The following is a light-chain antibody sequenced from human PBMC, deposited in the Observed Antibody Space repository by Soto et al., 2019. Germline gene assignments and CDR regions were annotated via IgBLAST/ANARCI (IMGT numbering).Light chain of an antibody. CDR3: MQGLQTSFT. J-gene: IGKJ3*01. CDR1: QSLLHSNGYNY. CDR2: LGS. V-gene: IGKV2-28*01. Sequence: DIVMTQSPLSLPVTPGEPASISCRSSQSLLHSNGYNYLDWYLQKPGQSPQLLIYLGSNRASGVPDRVGGSGSGTDFTLKISRVEAEDVGVYYCMQGLQTSFTFGPGTKVDIK.